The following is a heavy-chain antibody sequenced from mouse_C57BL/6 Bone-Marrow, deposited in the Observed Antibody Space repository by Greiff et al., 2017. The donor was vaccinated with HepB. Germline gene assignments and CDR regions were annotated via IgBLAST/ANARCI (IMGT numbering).Heavy chain of an antibody. CDR1: GYTFTNYW. Sequence: LVESGAELVRPGTSVKMSCKASGYTFTNYWIGWAKQRPGHGLEWIGDIYPGGGYTNYNEKFKGKATLTADKSSSTAYMQFSSLTSEDSAIYYCARKGDSSDYAMDYWGQGTSVTVSS. V-gene: IGHV1-63*01. J-gene: IGHJ4*01. CDR2: IYPGGGYT. CDR3: ARKGDSSDYAMDY. D-gene: IGHD3-2*02.